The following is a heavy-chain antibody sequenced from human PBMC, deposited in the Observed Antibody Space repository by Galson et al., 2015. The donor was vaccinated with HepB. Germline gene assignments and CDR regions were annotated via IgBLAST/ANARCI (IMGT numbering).Heavy chain of an antibody. CDR1: GYTFDTYG. Sequence: SVKVSCKAVGYTFDTYGISWARQAPGQGLEWMGWIKVSNGNTTYAQKFQDRVTMTADRGTRTAYMEVTSLRSEDTAVYYCARDDLIVGANPDYWGQGTLVIVSS. D-gene: IGHD1-26*01. V-gene: IGHV1-18*01. CDR2: IKVSNGNT. CDR3: ARDDLIVGANPDY. J-gene: IGHJ4*02.